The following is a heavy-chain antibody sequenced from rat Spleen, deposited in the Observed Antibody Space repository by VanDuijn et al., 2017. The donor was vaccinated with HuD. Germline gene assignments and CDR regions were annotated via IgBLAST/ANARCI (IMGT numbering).Heavy chain of an antibody. D-gene: IGHD4-3*01. CDR1: GFTFSDYG. V-gene: IGHV5-29*01. CDR2: ISYDGSST. CDR3: ARHFGLYYFDY. Sequence: EVQLVESGGGLVQPGNSLKLSCSASGFTFSDYGMAWVRQAPTKGLEWVATISYDGSSTYYRDSVKGRFTISRDNAESTLYLQMDSLRSEDTATYYCARHFGLYYFDYWGQGVMVTVSS. J-gene: IGHJ2*01.